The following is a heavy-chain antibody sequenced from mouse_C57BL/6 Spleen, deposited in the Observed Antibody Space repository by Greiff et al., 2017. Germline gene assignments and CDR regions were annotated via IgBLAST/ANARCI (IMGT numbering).Heavy chain of an antibody. CDR3: ARRGTTVVADWYFDV. D-gene: IGHD1-1*01. J-gene: IGHJ1*03. V-gene: IGHV5-2*01. Sequence: EVQGVESGGGLVQPGESLKLSCESNEYEFPSHDMSWVRKTPEKRLELVAAINSDGGSTYYPDTMERRFILSRDNTKKTLYLQMSSLRSEDTALYYCARRGTTVVADWYFDVWGTGTTVTVSS. CDR1: EYEFPSHD. CDR2: INSDGGST.